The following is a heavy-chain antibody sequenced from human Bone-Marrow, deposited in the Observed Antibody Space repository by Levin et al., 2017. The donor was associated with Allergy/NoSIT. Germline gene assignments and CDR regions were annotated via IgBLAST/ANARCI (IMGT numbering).Heavy chain of an antibody. CDR1: GYTFTNYG. D-gene: IGHD5/OR15-5a*01. Sequence: PAASVKVSCKASGYTFTNYGISWVRQAPGQGLEWMGWISPYHAITNYAQKLQDKFTMTADTSTDTVYMEIRSLTSDDTARYFCGRVSGRRSTTDLDFWGQGTLVTVSS. V-gene: IGHV1-18*01. CDR3: GRVSGRRSTTDLDF. J-gene: IGHJ4*02. CDR2: ISPYHAIT.